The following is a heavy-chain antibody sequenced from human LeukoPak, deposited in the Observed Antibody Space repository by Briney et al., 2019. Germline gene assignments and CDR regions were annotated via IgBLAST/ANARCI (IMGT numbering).Heavy chain of an antibody. CDR1: GGTFSRYV. V-gene: IGHV1-69*06. CDR2: IIPIFCTA. CDR3: GRGYYYDSSGCDY. Sequence: ASVKVSCKSSGGTFSRYVISWVRQPPGQGLEWMGRIIPIFCTANYAQKFQGRVTITADKSTSTAYMGLGRLRTKDTGVYYCGRGYYYDSSGCDYWGQGTLVTVSS. D-gene: IGHD3-22*01. J-gene: IGHJ4*02.